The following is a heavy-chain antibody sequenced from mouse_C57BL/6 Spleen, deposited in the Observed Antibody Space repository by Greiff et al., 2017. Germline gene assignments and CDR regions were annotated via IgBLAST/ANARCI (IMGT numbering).Heavy chain of an antibody. CDR1: GYAFSSYW. Sequence: QVQLKESGAELVKPGASVKISCKASGYAFSSYWMNWVKQRPGKGLEWIGQIYPGDGDTNYNQKFKGKATLTVDTSSSTAYMQLSSLTSEDSAVYYCARSTQPAMDYWGQGTSVTVSS. V-gene: IGHV1-80*01. CDR2: IYPGDGDT. J-gene: IGHJ4*01. CDR3: ARSTQPAMDY.